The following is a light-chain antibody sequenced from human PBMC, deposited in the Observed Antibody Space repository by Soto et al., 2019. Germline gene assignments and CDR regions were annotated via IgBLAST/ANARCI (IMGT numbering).Light chain of an antibody. CDR2: AIS. V-gene: IGKV3-20*01. CDR3: QQFGSSWWT. Sequence: IVLTQSPGTLSASPGGRATLSCRSSETVYDRQLAWYQQRADQAPRLLIYAISTRAAGIPDRFSGSGSGTDFTLTISRVEPADSAMYYCQQFGSSWWTFAQGTKV. J-gene: IGKJ1*01. CDR1: ETVYDRQ.